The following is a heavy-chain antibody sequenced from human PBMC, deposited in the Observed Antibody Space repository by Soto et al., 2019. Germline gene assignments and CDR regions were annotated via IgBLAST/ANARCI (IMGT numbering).Heavy chain of an antibody. J-gene: IGHJ5*02. CDR1: GGSISSGGYY. CDR2: FYYRGST. D-gene: IGHD6-19*01. CDR3: ARGRQWLHGGGNWFDP. Sequence: QVQLQESGPGLVKPSQTLSLTCTVPGGSISSGGYYWSWLRQHQGKGLGWIGYFYYRGSTYYNPALKSRVTISVDTAKNQCSLKLSSVTAADTAVYYCARGRQWLHGGGNWFDPWGQGTLVTVSS. V-gene: IGHV4-31*03.